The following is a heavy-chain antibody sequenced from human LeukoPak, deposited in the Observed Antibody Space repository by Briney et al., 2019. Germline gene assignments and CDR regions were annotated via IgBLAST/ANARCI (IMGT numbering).Heavy chain of an antibody. V-gene: IGHV4-31*03. D-gene: IGHD3-16*02. Sequence: PSETLSLTCTVSGGSISSGGYSWSWTRQHPGKGLEWIGYIYYSGSTYYNPSLKSRVTISVDTSKNQFSLKLSSVTAADTAVYYCARGRYDYVWGSYRYTDVRNWFDPWGQGTLVTVSS. J-gene: IGHJ5*02. CDR3: ARGRYDYVWGSYRYTDVRNWFDP. CDR2: IYYSGST. CDR1: GGSISSGGYS.